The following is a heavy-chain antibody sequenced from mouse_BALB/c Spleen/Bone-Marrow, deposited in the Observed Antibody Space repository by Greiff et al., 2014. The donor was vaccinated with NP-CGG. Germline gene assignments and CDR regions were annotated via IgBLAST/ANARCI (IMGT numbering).Heavy chain of an antibody. V-gene: IGHV1S135*01. CDR3: ASYHSSGYAMDY. CDR2: IDPYNGGT. CDR1: GYSFTDYN. J-gene: IGHJ4*01. D-gene: IGHD3-1*01. Sequence: VQLQQPGPELGKPGASVKVSCKASGYSFTDYNMYWGKQSHGKSLEWIGYIDPYNGGTSYKQKFKGKATLTVDKSSSTAFMHLNSLTSEDSAVYYCASYHSSGYAMDYWGQGTSVTVSS.